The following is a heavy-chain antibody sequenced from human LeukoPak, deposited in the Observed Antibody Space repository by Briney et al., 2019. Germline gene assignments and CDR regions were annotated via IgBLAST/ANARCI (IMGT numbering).Heavy chain of an antibody. J-gene: IGHJ3*02. V-gene: IGHV5-51*01. Sequence: GESLKISCKGSGYDFPDYWIGWVRQMPGRGLEWMGMIYPRDSETRYSPSFQGQVTISADKSISTAYLQWSSLKASDSAVYYCAKSGAYDSFDIWGQGTMVTVSS. CDR3: AKSGAYDSFDI. CDR1: GYDFPDYW. CDR2: IYPRDSET. D-gene: IGHD7-27*01.